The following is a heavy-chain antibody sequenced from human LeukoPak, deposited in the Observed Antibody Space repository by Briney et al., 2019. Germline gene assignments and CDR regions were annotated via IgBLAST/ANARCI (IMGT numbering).Heavy chain of an antibody. J-gene: IGHJ4*02. CDR2: ICGNAACT. CDR3: ARHLATSGSYPLDY. Sequence: GGSLRLSCAASGFPFINYAMSWVPQAPGRGLEWVSVICGNAACTYYADSVKGRFIISRDNSKNTMYLYLQMNSLRAEDTAVYYCARHLATSGSYPLDYWGQGTPVTVSS. V-gene: IGHV3-23*01. CDR1: GFPFINYA. D-gene: IGHD2-15*01.